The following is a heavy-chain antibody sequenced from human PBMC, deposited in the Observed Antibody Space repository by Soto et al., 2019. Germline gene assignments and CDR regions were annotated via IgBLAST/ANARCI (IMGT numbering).Heavy chain of an antibody. CDR2: ISAYNGNT. J-gene: IGHJ6*02. Sequence: QVQLVQSGAEVKKPGASVKVSCKASGYTFTSYGISWVRQAPGQGLEWMGWISAYNGNTNYAQKLQGRVTMTTDTSTSTAYMELRSLRSDDTAVYYCARDDYVWGSYRQIPGWHYYYDGMDAWGQGTTVTVSS. CDR3: ARDDYVWGSYRQIPGWHYYYDGMDA. D-gene: IGHD3-16*02. V-gene: IGHV1-18*01. CDR1: GYTFTSYG.